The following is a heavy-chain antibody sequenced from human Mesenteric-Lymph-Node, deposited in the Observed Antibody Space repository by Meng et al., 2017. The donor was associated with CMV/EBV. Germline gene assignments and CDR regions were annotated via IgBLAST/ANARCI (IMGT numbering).Heavy chain of an antibody. J-gene: IGHJ4*02. D-gene: IGHD1-26*01. CDR2: LADTSGST. V-gene: IGHV3-23*01. Sequence: GSGFTFNNYVMRWVRQAPGRGLGWVSALADTSGSTYSADSVKGRFTISRDNSKNTLYLQMDSLRVEDTALYYCAKGSGSSRPYYFDYWGQGTLVTVSS. CDR3: AKGSGSSRPYYFDY. CDR1: GFTFNNYV.